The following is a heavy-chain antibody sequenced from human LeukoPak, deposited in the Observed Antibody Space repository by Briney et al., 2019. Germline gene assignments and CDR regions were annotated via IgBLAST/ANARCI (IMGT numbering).Heavy chain of an antibody. Sequence: SVKVSCKASGGTFSSYAISWVRQAPGQGLEWMGGIIPIFGTANYAQKFQGRVTITADKSTSTAYMELSSLRSEDTAVYYCARAYYYGSGRRYYFDYWGQGTLSPSPQ. CDR2: IIPIFGTA. CDR1: GGTFSSYA. D-gene: IGHD3-10*01. CDR3: ARAYYYGSGRRYYFDY. V-gene: IGHV1-69*06. J-gene: IGHJ4*02.